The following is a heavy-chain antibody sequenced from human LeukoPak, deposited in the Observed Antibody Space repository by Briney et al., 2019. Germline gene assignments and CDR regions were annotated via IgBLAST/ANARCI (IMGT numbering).Heavy chain of an antibody. J-gene: IGHJ6*04. D-gene: IGHD6-19*01. CDR2: IYYSGST. CDR3: ARDMAGTPYYYGMDV. Sequence: TETLSLTCTVSGGSFGSGSYYWSWIRQPPGTGLEWIGYIYYSGSTNYNPPLKSRVTISVDTSKNQFSLKLSSVTAADTAVYYCARDMAGTPYYYGMDVWGKGTTVTVSS. V-gene: IGHV4-61*01. CDR1: GGSFGSGSYY.